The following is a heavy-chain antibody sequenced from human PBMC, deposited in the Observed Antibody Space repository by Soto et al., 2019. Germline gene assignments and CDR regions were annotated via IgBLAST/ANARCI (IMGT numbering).Heavy chain of an antibody. CDR2: IYPGDSDT. CDR3: ARQMKSTVTSFAFDI. D-gene: IGHD4-17*01. CDR1: GYSFTTCW. V-gene: IGHV5-51*01. J-gene: IGHJ3*02. Sequence: GESLKISCKGSGYSFTTCWIGWVRQMPGKGLEWMGLIYPGDSDTRYNPSFQGQVTISADKSSSTAYLQWSSLKASDTAIFYCARQMKSTVTSFAFDIWGQGTMVTVSS.